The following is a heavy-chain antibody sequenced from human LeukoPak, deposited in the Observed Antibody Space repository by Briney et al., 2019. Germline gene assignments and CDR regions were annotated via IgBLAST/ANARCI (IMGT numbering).Heavy chain of an antibody. Sequence: SETLSLTCAVYGGSFSGYYWSWIRQPPGKGLEWIGYIYYSGSTNYNPSLKSRVTISVDTSRNQFSLKLSSVTAADTAVYYCARDRWELGAFDIWGQGTMVTVSS. D-gene: IGHD1-26*01. CDR1: GGSFSGYY. CDR3: ARDRWELGAFDI. V-gene: IGHV4-59*01. CDR2: IYYSGST. J-gene: IGHJ3*02.